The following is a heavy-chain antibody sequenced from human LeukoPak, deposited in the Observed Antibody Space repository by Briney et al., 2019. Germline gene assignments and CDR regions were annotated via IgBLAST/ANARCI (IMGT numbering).Heavy chain of an antibody. CDR2: IYTSGST. V-gene: IGHV4-61*02. J-gene: IGHJ3*02. CDR3: ARAVVVEESDAFDI. D-gene: IGHD2-15*01. CDR1: GGSISSGSYY. Sequence: KTSETLSLTCTVSGGSISSGSYYWSWIRQPAGKGLEWIGRIYTSGSTNYNPSLKSRVTISVGTSKNQFSLKLSSVTAADTAVYYCARAVVVEESDAFDIWGQGTMVTVSS.